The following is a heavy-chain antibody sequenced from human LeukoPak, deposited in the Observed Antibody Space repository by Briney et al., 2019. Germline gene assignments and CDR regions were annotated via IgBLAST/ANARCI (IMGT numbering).Heavy chain of an antibody. CDR3: AGIVVVSNWFDP. CDR2: ISYDGSNK. D-gene: IGHD3-22*01. V-gene: IGHV3-30-3*01. Sequence: GGSLRLSCAASGFTFSSYAMHWVRQAPGKGLEWVAVISYDGSNKYYADSVKGRFTISRDNSKNTLYLQMNSLRAEDTAVYYCAGIVVVSNWFDPWGQGTLVTVSS. J-gene: IGHJ5*02. CDR1: GFTFSSYA.